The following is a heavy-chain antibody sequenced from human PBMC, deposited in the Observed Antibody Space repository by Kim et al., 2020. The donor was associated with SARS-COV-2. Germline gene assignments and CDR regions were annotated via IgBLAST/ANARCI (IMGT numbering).Heavy chain of an antibody. V-gene: IGHV3-21*01. D-gene: IGHD6-13*01. Sequence: YADSVQGQFPITRDNAKNSLYLQMNSLRAEGTAVYYCARKYSSSCDYWGQGTLVTVSS. J-gene: IGHJ4*02. CDR3: ARKYSSSCDY.